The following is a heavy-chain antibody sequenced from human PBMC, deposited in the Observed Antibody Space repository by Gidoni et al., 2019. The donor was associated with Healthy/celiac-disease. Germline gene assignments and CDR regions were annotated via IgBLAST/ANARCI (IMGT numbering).Heavy chain of an antibody. CDR3: ARDPSERYDFWSGYYTAYYFDY. CDR1: GFTFSSYS. V-gene: IGHV3-21*01. J-gene: IGHJ4*02. CDR2: ISSSSSYI. Sequence: EVQLVESGGGLVKPGGSLRLSCAASGFTFSSYSMTWVRQAPGKGLEWVSSISSSSSYIYYADSVKGRFTISRDNAKNSLYLQMNSLRAEDTAVYYCARDPSERYDFWSGYYTAYYFDYWGQGTLVTVSS. D-gene: IGHD3-3*01.